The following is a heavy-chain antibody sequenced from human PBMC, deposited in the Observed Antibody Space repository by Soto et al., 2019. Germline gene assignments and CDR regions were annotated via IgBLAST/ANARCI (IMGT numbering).Heavy chain of an antibody. D-gene: IGHD6-6*01. J-gene: IGHJ4*02. CDR3: AEVPWQLVRTHVFEH. Sequence: EVQLLESGGGLVQPGGSLRLSCAASGFSFGSYAMYWVRQAPGERLECASAISGSGDTTYYTDSVKGRFTIARDNSKNPLYLHMNSLRAEDTAVYYCAEVPWQLVRTHVFEHWGQGTLVTVSS. CDR2: ISGSGDTT. V-gene: IGHV3-23*01. CDR1: GFSFGSYA.